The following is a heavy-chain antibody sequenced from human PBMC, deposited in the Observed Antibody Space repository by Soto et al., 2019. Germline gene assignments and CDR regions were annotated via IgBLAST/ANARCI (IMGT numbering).Heavy chain of an antibody. J-gene: IGHJ4*02. CDR2: ISSSGTTI. D-gene: IGHD6-19*01. CDR1: AFTFSSSE. V-gene: IGHV3-48*03. Sequence: EVQLVESGGGLIQPGGSLRLSCTDSAFTFSSSEMNWVRQAPGKGLEWLSYISSSGTTIYYADSVKGRFIISRDNAKKSLYLQMNSLRVEDTAVYYCAGDEGSAWYFDDWGQGTLVTVSS. CDR3: AGDEGSAWYFDD.